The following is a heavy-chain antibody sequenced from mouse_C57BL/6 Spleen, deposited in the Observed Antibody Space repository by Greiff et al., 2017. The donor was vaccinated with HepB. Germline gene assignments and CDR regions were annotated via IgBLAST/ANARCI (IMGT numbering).Heavy chain of an antibody. CDR1: GFTFSSYA. D-gene: IGHD2-5*01. J-gene: IGHJ4*01. CDR2: ISSGGDYI. Sequence: EVKLMESGEGLVKPGGSLKLSCAASGFTFSSYAMSWVRQTPEKRLEWVAYISSGGDYIYYADTVKGRFTISRDNARNTLYLQMSSLKSEDTAMYYCTRDQDSNYDAMDYWGQGTSVTVSS. CDR3: TRDQDSNYDAMDY. V-gene: IGHV5-9-1*02.